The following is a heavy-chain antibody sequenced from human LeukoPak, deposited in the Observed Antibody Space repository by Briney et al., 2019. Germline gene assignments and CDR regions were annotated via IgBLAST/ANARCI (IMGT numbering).Heavy chain of an antibody. J-gene: IGHJ3*01. Sequence: GGSLRLSCADSGFTFSTYGMSWVRQAPGKGLEWLSYISYSDTAKYYADSVKGRFTISRDNAENSLHLQMNSLRDEDTAVYYCARYFDRSGFYRDAFDVWGQGTMVTVSS. D-gene: IGHD3-22*01. CDR2: ISYSDTAK. CDR1: GFTFSTYG. V-gene: IGHV3-48*02. CDR3: ARYFDRSGFYRDAFDV.